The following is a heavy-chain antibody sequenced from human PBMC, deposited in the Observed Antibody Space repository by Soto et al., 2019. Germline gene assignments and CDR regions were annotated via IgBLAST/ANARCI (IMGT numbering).Heavy chain of an antibody. V-gene: IGHV3-53*02. J-gene: IGHJ6*02. D-gene: IGHD2-2*01. CDR1: GFTVSNNY. CDR2: IYSGGST. CDR3: AGFTSNVGYYYHYSMHV. Sequence: EVRLAETGGGLIQPGGSLRLSCAASGFTVSNNYMYWVRQAPGKGLEWVSVIYSGGSTYHADSVKGRFTTSRDISKNTLDLRMNSLGAEDTAVSYCAGFTSNVGYYYHYSMHVWCQETTVTVSS.